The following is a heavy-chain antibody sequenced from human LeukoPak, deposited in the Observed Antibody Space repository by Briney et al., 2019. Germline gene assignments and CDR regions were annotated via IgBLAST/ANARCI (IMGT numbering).Heavy chain of an antibody. CDR3: ARRDFYYYGMDV. CDR1: GGSISSNTY. Sequence: SETLSLTCTISGGSISSNTYWGWIRQSPGKGLEWIGSIYYSGSTYYNPTLKSRVTISVDTSKNQFSLKVSSVTAADTAVYYCARRDFYYYGMDVWGQGTTVTVSS. V-gene: IGHV4-39*01. CDR2: IYYSGST. J-gene: IGHJ6*02.